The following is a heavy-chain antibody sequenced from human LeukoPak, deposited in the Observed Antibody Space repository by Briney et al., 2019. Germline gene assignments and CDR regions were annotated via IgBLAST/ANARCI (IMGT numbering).Heavy chain of an antibody. CDR1: GFTFSSYG. CDR3: AKELRYCSSTSCYAFDI. CDR2: IRYDGSNK. D-gene: IGHD2-2*01. V-gene: IGHV3-30*02. Sequence: HPGGYLRLSCAASGFTFSSYGMHWVRQAPGKGLEWVAFIRYDGSNKYYADSVKCRFTISRDNSKNTLYLQMNSLRAEGTAVYYCAKELRYCSSTSCYAFDIWGQGTMVTVAS. J-gene: IGHJ3*02.